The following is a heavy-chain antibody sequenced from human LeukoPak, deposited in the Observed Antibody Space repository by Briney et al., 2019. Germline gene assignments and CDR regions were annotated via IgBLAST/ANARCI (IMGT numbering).Heavy chain of an antibody. CDR3: ARSSGYCSSSTCYTMYFDY. D-gene: IGHD2-2*02. CDR1: GFPFSTYP. CDR2: LSLDGSKQ. J-gene: IGHJ4*02. Sequence: PGRSLRLSCAASGFPFSTYPMHWVRQAPGKGLERVAILSLDGSKQYYADSVKGRFTISRDTSKNTLYLQMDSLRPEDTAVYYCARSSGYCSSSTCYTMYFDYWGQGALVTVSS. V-gene: IGHV3-30*01.